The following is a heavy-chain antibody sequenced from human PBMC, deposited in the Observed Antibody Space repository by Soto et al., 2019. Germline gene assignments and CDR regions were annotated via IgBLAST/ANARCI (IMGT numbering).Heavy chain of an antibody. D-gene: IGHD3-16*01. CDR2: IKSDGTST. CDR1: VFSFDNYG. J-gene: IGHJ4*02. V-gene: IGHV3-23*01. CDR3: AQLGLMTFSHKHYFNH. Sequence: GALRLSCVASVFSFDNYGMSWVRQGPGEGLEWVSAIKSDGTSTYYAASVEDRFTISRDNSKNTLYLQLNSLRAEDTAVYYCAQLGLMTFSHKHYFNHWGRGTLVTVSS.